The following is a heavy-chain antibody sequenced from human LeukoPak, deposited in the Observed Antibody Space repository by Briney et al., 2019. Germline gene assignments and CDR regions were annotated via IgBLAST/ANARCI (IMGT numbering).Heavy chain of an antibody. J-gene: IGHJ4*02. V-gene: IGHV3-66*01. CDR1: DFSVSSNY. CDR3: AWGRERWLQVGY. Sequence: GGSLRLSCAASDFSVSSNYMTWVRQAPGKGLEWVSVVHSSGFTYYADSVKGRFTISRDNSKNALYLQMNNLRAEDTAVYYCAWGRERWLQVGYWGQGTLVTVSS. CDR2: VHSSGFT. D-gene: IGHD5-24*01.